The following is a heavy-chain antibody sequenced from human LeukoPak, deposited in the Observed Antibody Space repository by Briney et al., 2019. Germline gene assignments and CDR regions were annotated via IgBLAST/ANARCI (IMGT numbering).Heavy chain of an antibody. V-gene: IGHV3-23*01. Sequence: GGSLRLPCAASGFIFSSYAMSWVRQAPGKGLEWVSSISGSGGSTYYADSVKGRFTISRDNSKNTLYLQMNSLRAEDTAVYYCAKDRMIRGVAFDYWGQGTLVTVSS. CDR3: AKDRMIRGVAFDY. CDR2: ISGSGGST. J-gene: IGHJ4*02. CDR1: GFIFSSYA. D-gene: IGHD3-10*01.